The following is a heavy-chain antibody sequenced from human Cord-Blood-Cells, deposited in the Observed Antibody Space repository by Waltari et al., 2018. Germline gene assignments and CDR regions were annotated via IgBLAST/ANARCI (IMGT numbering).Heavy chain of an antibody. V-gene: IGHV1-2*02. J-gene: IGHJ4*02. CDR1: GYTFTGYY. Sequence: QVQLVQSGAEVKKPGASVKVSCKASGYTFTGYYMHWVRQAPGQGLEWMEWINPNRWCTTHAQKFQGRVTMTRDTSISTAYMELSRLRSDDTAVYYCARDLEYSSSEDYFDYWGQGTLVTVSS. CDR3: ARDLEYSSSEDYFDY. D-gene: IGHD6-6*01. CDR2: INPNRWCT.